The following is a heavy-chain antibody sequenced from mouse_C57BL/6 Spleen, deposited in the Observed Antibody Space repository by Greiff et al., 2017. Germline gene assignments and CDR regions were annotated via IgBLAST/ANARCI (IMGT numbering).Heavy chain of an antibody. Sequence: VQLQQSGPELVKPGASVKISCKASGYAFSSSWMNWVKQRPGKGLEWIGRIYPGDGDTNYNGKFKGKATLTADKSSSTAYMQLSSLTSEDSAVYLCARSGTVAWFAYWGQGTLVTVSA. CDR3: ARSGTVAWFAY. CDR2: IYPGDGDT. CDR1: GYAFSSSW. D-gene: IGHD4-1*01. V-gene: IGHV1-82*01. J-gene: IGHJ3*01.